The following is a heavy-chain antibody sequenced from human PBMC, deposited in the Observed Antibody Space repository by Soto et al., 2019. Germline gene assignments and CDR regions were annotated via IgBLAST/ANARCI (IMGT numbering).Heavy chain of an antibody. CDR2: IYYSGST. V-gene: IGHV4-59*08. CDR3: ARLNMITFGGVIVRAFDY. Sequence: QVQLQESGPGLVKPSETLSLTCTVSGGSISSYYWSWIRQPPGKGLEWIGYIYYSGSTNYNPSLKSRAAISVDPSKNQLALKLRSVTAADTAVYYCARLNMITFGGVIVRAFDYWGQGTLVTVSS. CDR1: GGSISSYY. D-gene: IGHD3-16*02. J-gene: IGHJ4*02.